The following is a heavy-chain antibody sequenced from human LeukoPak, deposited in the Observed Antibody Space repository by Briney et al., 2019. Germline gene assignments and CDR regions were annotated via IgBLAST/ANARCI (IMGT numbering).Heavy chain of an antibody. V-gene: IGHV1-18*01. Sequence: ASVKASCKASGYTFTSHGLSWARQAPGQGLEWMGWISIYSGNTNYAQKFQDRISMTTDTSTSTAYMELRSLKSDDTAVYYCARDSSPEDYYYYYGMDVWGQGTTVTVSS. D-gene: IGHD6-13*01. CDR1: GYTFTSHG. CDR2: ISIYSGNT. J-gene: IGHJ6*02. CDR3: ARDSSPEDYYYYYGMDV.